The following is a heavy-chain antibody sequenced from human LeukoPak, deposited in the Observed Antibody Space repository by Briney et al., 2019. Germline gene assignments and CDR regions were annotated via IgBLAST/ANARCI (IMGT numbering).Heavy chain of an antibody. D-gene: IGHD6-19*01. V-gene: IGHV4-59*01. J-gene: IGHJ4*02. CDR3: ARGTSSGWYGFDS. CDR1: GGSISSYY. CDR2: IYYSGTT. Sequence: SETLSLTCTVSGGSISSYYWGWIRQPPGKGLEWIGYIYYSGTTNYNPSLKSRVTISVDTSKNQFSLKLNSVTAADTAVYYCARGTSSGWYGFDSWGQGTLVTVSS.